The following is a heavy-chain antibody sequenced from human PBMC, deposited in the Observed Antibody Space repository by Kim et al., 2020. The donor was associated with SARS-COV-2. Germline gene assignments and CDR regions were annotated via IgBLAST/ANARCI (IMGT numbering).Heavy chain of an antibody. D-gene: IGHD6-19*01. J-gene: IGHJ4*02. CDR2: INQDGSGK. CDR3: AREYEQWLQFDY. CDR1: GFTFGSYG. Sequence: GGSLRLSCAASGFTFGSYGMSWVRQAPGKGLEWVANINQDGSGKGYVDSVKGRFTISRDNAKNSLYLQMNSLRAEDTAVYYCAREYEQWLQFDYWGQGTLVTVSS. V-gene: IGHV3-7*01.